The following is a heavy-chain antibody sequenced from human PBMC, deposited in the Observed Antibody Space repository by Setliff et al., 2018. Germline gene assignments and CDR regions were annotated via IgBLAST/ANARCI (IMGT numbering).Heavy chain of an antibody. J-gene: IGHJ6*02. D-gene: IGHD2-21*02. Sequence: GSLRLSCAASGFTFSSYAMSWVRQAPGKGLEWVSAISGSGGSTYYADSVKGRFTISRDNSKHTLYLQMNSLRAEDTAVYYCARNWATAQHYYYGMDVWGQGTTVTVSS. CDR3: ARNWATAQHYYYGMDV. V-gene: IGHV3-23*01. CDR2: ISGSGGST. CDR1: GFTFSSYA.